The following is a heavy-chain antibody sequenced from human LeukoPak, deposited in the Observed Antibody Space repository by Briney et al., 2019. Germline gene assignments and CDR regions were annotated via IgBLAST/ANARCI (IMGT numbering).Heavy chain of an antibody. V-gene: IGHV5-51*01. CDR2: IYPGDSDT. CDR3: ARRSRLSISGSYNY. D-gene: IGHD1-26*01. Sequence: GESLNISCKGSGYSFTSYWIGWVRQLPGKGLEWMGIIYPGDSDTRYSPSFQGQVTISADKSISTAYLQWSSLKASDTAMYYCARRSRLSISGSYNYWGQGTLVTVSS. J-gene: IGHJ4*02. CDR1: GYSFTSYW.